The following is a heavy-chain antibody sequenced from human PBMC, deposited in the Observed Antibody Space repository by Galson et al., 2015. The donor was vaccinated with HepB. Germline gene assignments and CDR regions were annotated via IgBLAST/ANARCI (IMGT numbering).Heavy chain of an antibody. Sequence: PALVKPTQTLTLTCTFSGFSLTTTGVGVGWIRQPPGKALEWLAIIYWDDDERYSPSLKSRLTITKDTSKNQVVLTMTNMDPVDTATYYCGHRSIRRLFDYWGQGTLVTVSS. V-gene: IGHV2-5*02. CDR3: GHRSIRRLFDY. CDR2: IYWDDDE. J-gene: IGHJ4*02. CDR1: GFSLTTTGVG. D-gene: IGHD1-14*01.